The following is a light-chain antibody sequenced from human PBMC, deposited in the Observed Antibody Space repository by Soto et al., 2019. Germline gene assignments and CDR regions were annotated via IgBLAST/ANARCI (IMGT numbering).Light chain of an antibody. Sequence: QSVLTQPRSVSGSPGQSVTISCTGTSSDVGGYNYVSWYQQHPGKAPKLIIYDVATRPSGVPDRFSGSKSGNTASLTISGLQAEDEADYYCCSHAGSSVVFGTGTKVTVL. J-gene: IGLJ1*01. CDR2: DVA. CDR3: CSHAGSSVV. CDR1: SSDVGGYNY. V-gene: IGLV2-11*01.